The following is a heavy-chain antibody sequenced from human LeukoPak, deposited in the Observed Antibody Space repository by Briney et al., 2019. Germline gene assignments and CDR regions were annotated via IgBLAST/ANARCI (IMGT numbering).Heavy chain of an antibody. D-gene: IGHD5-18*01. CDR1: GGSFSGYY. V-gene: IGHV4-34*01. CDR2: INHSVST. CDR3: ARGKAHGYRYGYVGLDY. Sequence: SETLSLTSAVYGGSFSGYYWSWSRQPPGKGLEWIGEINHSVSTNYHPSLKSPVTISVDTSKNHSSLKLSSVTAADTAVYYCARGKAHGYRYGYVGLDYWGQGTLVTVSS. J-gene: IGHJ4*02.